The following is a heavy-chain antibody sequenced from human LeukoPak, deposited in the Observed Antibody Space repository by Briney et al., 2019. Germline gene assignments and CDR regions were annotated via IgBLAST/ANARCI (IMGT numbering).Heavy chain of an antibody. CDR2: IYWDDDK. J-gene: IGHJ4*02. CDR3: AHRRREDGDYPPLYYFDY. V-gene: IGHV2-5*02. Sequence: SGPTLVNPPQTLTLTCTFSGFSLSTSGVGVGWIRQPPGKALEWLALIYWDDDKRYSPSLKSRLTITKDTSKNQVVLTMTNMDPVDTATYYCAHRRREDGDYPPLYYFDYWGQGTLVTVSS. D-gene: IGHD4-17*01. CDR1: GFSLSTSGVG.